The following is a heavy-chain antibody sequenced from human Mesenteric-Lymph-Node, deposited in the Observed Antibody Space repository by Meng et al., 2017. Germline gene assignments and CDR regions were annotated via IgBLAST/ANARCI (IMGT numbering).Heavy chain of an antibody. CDR1: CCSSSSGDYD. J-gene: IGHJ2*01. CDR2: IYYSGST. V-gene: IGHV4-30-4*01. Sequence: GHLQESGPVLVKPSQIVSLTCTDSCCSSSSGDYDWSWSRQPPGRGLQWIGYIYYSGSTYYNPSLKSRVTISVDTSKNQFSLKLSSVTAADTAVYYCARGYYDSSGYGYWYFDLWGRGTLVTVSS. D-gene: IGHD3-22*01. CDR3: ARGYYDSSGYGYWYFDL.